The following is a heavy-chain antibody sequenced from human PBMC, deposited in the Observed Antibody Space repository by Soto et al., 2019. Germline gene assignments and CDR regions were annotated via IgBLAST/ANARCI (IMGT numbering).Heavy chain of an antibody. CDR3: AITPGGYCSSTSCTNTPYSPNYYYYYYMDV. CDR2: ISAYNGNT. Sequence: QVQLVQSGAEVKKPGASVKVSCKASGYTFTSYGISWVRQAPGQGLEWMGWISAYNGNTNYAQKLQGRVTMTTDTSKRTAYMELRSLRSGDTAVYDCAITPGGYCSSTSCTNTPYSPNYYYYYYMDVWGKGTTVTVSS. V-gene: IGHV1-18*01. D-gene: IGHD2-2*01. CDR1: GYTFTSYG. J-gene: IGHJ6*03.